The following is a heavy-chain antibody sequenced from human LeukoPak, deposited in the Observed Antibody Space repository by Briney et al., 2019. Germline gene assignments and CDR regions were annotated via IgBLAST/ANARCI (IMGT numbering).Heavy chain of an antibody. Sequence: PGGSLRLSCAASGFTFSDYYMSWIRQAPGKGLEWVANVKQDGSEEYYVDSVKGRFTISRDNAKSSLHLQMNSLRVEDTAVYYCARNGDYGPYYYYYGMDVWGQGTTVTVSS. CDR1: GFTFSDYY. V-gene: IGHV3-7*01. CDR3: ARNGDYGPYYYYYGMDV. CDR2: VKQDGSEE. D-gene: IGHD4-17*01. J-gene: IGHJ6*02.